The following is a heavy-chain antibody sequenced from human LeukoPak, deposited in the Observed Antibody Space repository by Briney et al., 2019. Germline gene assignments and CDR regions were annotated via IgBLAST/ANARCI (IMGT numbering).Heavy chain of an antibody. CDR2: ISSSSSYT. Sequence: GGSLRLSCAASGFTKYSMNWVRQAPGKGLEWVSSISSSSSYTYYADSVKGRFTISRDNAKNSLYLQMNSLRAEDTAVYYCARDPIDYWGQGTLVTVSS. CDR1: GFTKYS. CDR3: ARDPIDY. J-gene: IGHJ4*02. V-gene: IGHV3-21*01.